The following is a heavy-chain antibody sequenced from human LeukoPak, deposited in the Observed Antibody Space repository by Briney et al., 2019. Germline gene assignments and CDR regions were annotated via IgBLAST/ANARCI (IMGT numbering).Heavy chain of an antibody. CDR2: ISSSSSYI. CDR1: GFTFSRYS. J-gene: IGHJ4*02. Sequence: PGGSLRLSCAASGFTFSRYSMNWVRQAPGKGLEWVSSISSSSSYIYYADSVKGRFTISRDNAKNSLYLQMNSLRAEDTAVYYCARDLSIAVAGYYFDYWGQGTLVTVSS. D-gene: IGHD6-19*01. CDR3: ARDLSIAVAGYYFDY. V-gene: IGHV3-21*01.